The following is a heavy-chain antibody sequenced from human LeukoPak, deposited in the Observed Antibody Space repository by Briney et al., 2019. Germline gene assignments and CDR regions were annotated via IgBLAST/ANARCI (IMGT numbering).Heavy chain of an antibody. V-gene: IGHV4-38-2*02. J-gene: IGHJ3*02. CDR3: AREINRGFDI. CDR1: GYSISSGYY. CDR2: IYHSGST. Sequence: SETLSLTCTVSGYSISSGYYWGWIRQPPGKGLEWIGSIYHSGSTYYNPSLKSRVTISVDTSKNQFSLKLSSVTAADTAVYYCAREINRGFDIWGQGTMVTVSS.